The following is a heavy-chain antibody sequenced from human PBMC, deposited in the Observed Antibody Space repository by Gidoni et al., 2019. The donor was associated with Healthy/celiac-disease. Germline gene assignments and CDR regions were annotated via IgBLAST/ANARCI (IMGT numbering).Heavy chain of an antibody. J-gene: IGHJ6*02. V-gene: IGHV3-13*04. Sequence: EVQLVESGGGLVQPGGSLRLSCAASGFTFSSYDMPWVRQATGKHLEWVSAIGTAGDTYYPGSVKGRFTISRENAKNSLYLQMNSLRAGDTAVYYCARAKGINSGSFPGYYYYGMDVWGQGTTVTVSS. CDR2: IGTAGDT. CDR3: ARAKGINSGSFPGYYYYGMDV. D-gene: IGHD1-26*01. CDR1: GFTFSSYD.